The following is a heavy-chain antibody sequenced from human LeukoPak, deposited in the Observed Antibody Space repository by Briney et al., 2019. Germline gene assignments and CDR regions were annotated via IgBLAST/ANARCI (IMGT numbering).Heavy chain of an antibody. CDR1: GFTVSSDY. D-gene: IGHD6-13*01. CDR3: ARDVGYSSTWYLIQH. Sequence: QSGGSLRLSCAASGFTVSSDYMSWIRQAPGKGLQWVSTIYSGGSTYYADSVKGRFTISRDNSKNTLYLQMNSLRAEDTAVYYCARDVGYSSTWYLIQHWGQGTLVTVSS. CDR2: IYSGGST. J-gene: IGHJ1*01. V-gene: IGHV3-66*01.